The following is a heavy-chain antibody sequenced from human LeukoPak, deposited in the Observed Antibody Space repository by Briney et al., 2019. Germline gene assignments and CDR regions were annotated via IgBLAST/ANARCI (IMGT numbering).Heavy chain of an antibody. D-gene: IGHD3/OR15-3a*01. CDR1: GFTFSSYA. CDR3: ARYGLGAHAFDI. J-gene: IGHJ3*02. V-gene: IGHV3-64D*09. Sequence: GGSLRLSCSASGFTFSSYAMHWVRQAPGKGLEYVSTISSNGGSTYCADSVEGRFTISRDNSKNTLYLQMSSLRAEDSAVYYCARYGLGAHAFDIWGQGTMVTVSS. CDR2: ISSNGGST.